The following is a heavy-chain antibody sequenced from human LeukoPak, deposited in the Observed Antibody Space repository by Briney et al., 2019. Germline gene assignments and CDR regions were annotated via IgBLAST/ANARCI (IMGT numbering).Heavy chain of an antibody. CDR2: ISAYNGNT. D-gene: IGHD5-18*01. V-gene: IGHV1-18*01. J-gene: IGHJ4*02. Sequence: GASVKVSCKASDYTFTSDGINWVRQAPGQGLEWMGWISAYNGNTNYAQNLQGRVTMTTDTSTTTAYMELRSLTSDDTAVYFCARDQGYGAFDHWGQGTLVTVSS. CDR3: ARDQGYGAFDH. CDR1: DYTFTSDG.